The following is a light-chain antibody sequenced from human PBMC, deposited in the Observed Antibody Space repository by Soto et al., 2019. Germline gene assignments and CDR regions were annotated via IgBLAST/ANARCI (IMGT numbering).Light chain of an antibody. V-gene: IGKV3-11*01. CDR2: DAS. CDR3: HQSGSSQT. J-gene: IGKJ1*01. Sequence: IVWTQAPATLAWSSGGRATLSCRHSQSASRSLAWYQQKPAQAPRLLIYDASNRATGIPARFSGSGSGTALTLTISRLEPEDSAVYYCHQSGSSQTFGQGTKVDIK. CDR1: QSASRS.